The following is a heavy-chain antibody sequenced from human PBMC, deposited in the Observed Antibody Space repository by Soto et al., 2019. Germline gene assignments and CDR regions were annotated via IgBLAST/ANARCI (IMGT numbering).Heavy chain of an antibody. CDR2: IKQNGSEK. V-gene: IGHV3-7*03. CDR1: GFTFSSYW. D-gene: IGHD3-22*01. CDR3: ARDPGSYYDSSALDY. J-gene: IGHJ4*02. Sequence: SVGSLRLSCAASGFTFSSYWMSWVRQAPGKGLEWVANIKQNGSEKYYVDSVKGRFTISRDNAKNSLYLQMNSLRAEDTAVYYCARDPGSYYDSSALDYWGQGTLVTVSS.